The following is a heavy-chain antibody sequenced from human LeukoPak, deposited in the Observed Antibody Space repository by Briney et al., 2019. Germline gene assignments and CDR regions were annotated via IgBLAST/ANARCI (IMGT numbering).Heavy chain of an antibody. CDR3: AKGSGAFYYYGMDV. CDR2: ISWNSGSI. V-gene: IGHV3-9*01. CDR1: GFTFDDYA. Sequence: GGSLRLSCAASGFTFDDYATHWVRQAPGKGLEWVSGISWNSGSIGYADSVKGRFTISRDNAKNSLYLQMNSLRAEDTALYYCAKGSGAFYYYGMDVWGQGTTVTVSS. J-gene: IGHJ6*02. D-gene: IGHD4/OR15-4a*01.